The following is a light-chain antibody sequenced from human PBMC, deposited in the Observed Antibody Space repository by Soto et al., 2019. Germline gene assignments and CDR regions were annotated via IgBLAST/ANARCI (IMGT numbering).Light chain of an antibody. V-gene: IGKV3-20*01. CDR3: LQYGSSPPT. CDR1: QSVSANY. Sequence: EIVLTQSQGTLSLSPGERATLSCRASQSVSANYLAWYQRKPGQAPRLLSYGASSRATDIQVRFSGSVSGTDFPLTITRLQPEDFALYYCLQYGSSPPTLGQGTKVEIK. J-gene: IGKJ1*01. CDR2: GAS.